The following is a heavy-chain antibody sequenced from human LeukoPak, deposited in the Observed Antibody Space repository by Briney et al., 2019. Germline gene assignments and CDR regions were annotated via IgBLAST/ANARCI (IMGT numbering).Heavy chain of an antibody. CDR1: GGSTSSYY. Sequence: PSETLSLTCTVSGGSTSSYYWSWIRQPPGKGLEWIGYIYYSGSTNYNPSLKSRVTISVDTSKNQFSLKLSSVTAADTAVYYCARVRSRALGMQFEIDYWGQGTLVTVSS. CDR3: ARVRSRALGMQFEIDY. V-gene: IGHV4-59*08. D-gene: IGHD3-16*01. CDR2: IYYSGST. J-gene: IGHJ4*02.